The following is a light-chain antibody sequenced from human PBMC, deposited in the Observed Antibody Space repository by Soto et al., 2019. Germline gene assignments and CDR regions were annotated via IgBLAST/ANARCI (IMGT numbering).Light chain of an antibody. CDR2: AAS. J-gene: IGKJ5*01. CDR1: QSISSY. Sequence: DIQLPQPPPSRSEPLEKRVPTTARASQSISSYLNWYQQKPGKAPKLLIYAASSLQSGVPSRFSGSGSGTDFTLTISSLQPDDFATYYCQQYNSYPITFGQGTRLEIK. V-gene: IGKV1-39*01. CDR3: QQYNSYPIT.